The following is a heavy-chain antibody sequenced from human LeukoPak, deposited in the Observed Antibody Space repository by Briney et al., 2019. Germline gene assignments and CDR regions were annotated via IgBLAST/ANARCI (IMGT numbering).Heavy chain of an antibody. Sequence: GGSLRLSCEASGFLFSNSWMSWVRQAPGKGLEWVSYISSSSSTIYYADSVKGRFTISRDNAKNSLYLQMNSLRAEDTAVYYCARDLRSGESYWGQGTLVTVSS. V-gene: IGHV3-48*04. J-gene: IGHJ4*02. CDR1: GFLFSNSW. D-gene: IGHD3-16*01. CDR2: ISSSSSTI. CDR3: ARDLRSGESY.